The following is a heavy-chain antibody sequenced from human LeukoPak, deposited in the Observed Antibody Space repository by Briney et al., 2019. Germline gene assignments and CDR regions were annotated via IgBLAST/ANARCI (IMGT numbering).Heavy chain of an antibody. CDR3: AKDVEYDFWSGYPYRYFDY. D-gene: IGHD3-3*01. Sequence: GGSLRLSCAASGFTVSSNYTSWVRQAPGKGLEWVSVIYSGGSTYYADSVKGRFTISRDNSKNTLYLQMNSLRAEDTAVYYCAKDVEYDFWSGYPYRYFDYWGQGTLVTVSS. CDR2: IYSGGST. CDR1: GFTVSSNY. J-gene: IGHJ4*02. V-gene: IGHV3-53*01.